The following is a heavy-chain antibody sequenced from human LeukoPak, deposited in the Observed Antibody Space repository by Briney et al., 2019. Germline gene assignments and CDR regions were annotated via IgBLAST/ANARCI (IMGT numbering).Heavy chain of an antibody. CDR3: ARRRYSNYYGSGSYYQQAHAFDI. CDR1: GGSFSGYY. CDR2: INHSGSP. D-gene: IGHD3-10*01. Sequence: SETLSLTCAVYGGSFSGYYGSWIRQPPGKGLAWTGEINHSGSPNYNPSLKSRVTISVDTSKNQFSLKLSSVTAADTAVYYCARRRYSNYYGSGSYYQQAHAFDIWGQGTMVTVSS. V-gene: IGHV4-34*01. J-gene: IGHJ3*02.